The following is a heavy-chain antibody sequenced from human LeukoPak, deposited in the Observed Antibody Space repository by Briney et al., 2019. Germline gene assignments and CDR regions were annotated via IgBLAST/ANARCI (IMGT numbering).Heavy chain of an antibody. CDR2: ISYDGSNK. J-gene: IGHJ4*02. V-gene: IGHV3-30*03. CDR1: GFTFSSYG. D-gene: IGHD4-23*01. CDR3: ARRAGGYSHPYDY. Sequence: GRSLRLSCAASGFTFSSYGMHWVRQAPGKGLEWVAVISYDGSNKYYADSVKGLFTISRDNSKNTLYLQMNSLRAEDTAVYYCARRAGGYSHPYDYWGQGILVTVSS.